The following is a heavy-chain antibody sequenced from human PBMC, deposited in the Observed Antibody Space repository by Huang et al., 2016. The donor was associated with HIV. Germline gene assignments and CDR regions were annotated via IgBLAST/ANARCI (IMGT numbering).Heavy chain of an antibody. Sequence: QLQLQESGPGLVKPSDTLSLNCTISGGSRKRRNYYWGWVRHAPGKGLEWIGDIYFMGSPYYNPSLRSRVSLSVDTSKNQVTLKVNAVIAADTAVYYCARRQGSGYYFYFDYWGRGIPVTVSA. D-gene: IGHD3-22*01. J-gene: IGHJ4*02. CDR1: GGSRKRRNYY. CDR3: ARRQGSGYYFYFDY. CDR2: IYFMGSP. V-gene: IGHV4-39*01.